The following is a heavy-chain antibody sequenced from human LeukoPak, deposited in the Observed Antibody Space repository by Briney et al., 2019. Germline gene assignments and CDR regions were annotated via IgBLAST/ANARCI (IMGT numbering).Heavy chain of an antibody. CDR2: IYSGGST. D-gene: IGHD5-18*01. CDR3: ARGYLGYNYGFDY. Sequence: PGGSLRLSCAASGFTVSNNYMSWVRQAPGKGLEGVSVIYSGGSTYYADSVKGRFTISRDNSKNTLYLQMNSLTAEDTAMYYCARGYLGYNYGFDYWGQGTLVTVSS. J-gene: IGHJ4*02. CDR1: GFTVSNNY. V-gene: IGHV3-53*01.